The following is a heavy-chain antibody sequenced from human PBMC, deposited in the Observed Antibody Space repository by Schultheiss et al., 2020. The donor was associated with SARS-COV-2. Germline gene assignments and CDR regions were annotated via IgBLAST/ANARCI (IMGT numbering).Heavy chain of an antibody. D-gene: IGHD4/OR15-4a*01. CDR3: TTGDANHYYYYGMDV. Sequence: GESLKISCADSGFSFSYLYMTWIRQAPGKGLEWVSAISGSGGSTYYEDSVKGRFTISRDNSKNTLYLQMNSLKTEDTAVYYCTTGDANHYYYYGMDVWGQGTTVTVSS. CDR1: GFSFSYLY. V-gene: IGHV3-23*01. J-gene: IGHJ6*02. CDR2: ISGSGGST.